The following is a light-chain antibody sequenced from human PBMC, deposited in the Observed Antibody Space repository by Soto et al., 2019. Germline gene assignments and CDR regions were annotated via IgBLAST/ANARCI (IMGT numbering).Light chain of an antibody. CDR3: HQRSTWPWT. CDR1: QSVSYY. CDR2: DAS. J-gene: IGKJ1*01. Sequence: EIVLTQSPATLSLSPGERATLSCRASQSVSYYLAWYQQKPGQAPRLLIYDASNRATGIPARFSGSESGTDFTLTISSLEPEDFAVYYCHQRSTWPWTFGQGTKVESK. V-gene: IGKV3-11*01.